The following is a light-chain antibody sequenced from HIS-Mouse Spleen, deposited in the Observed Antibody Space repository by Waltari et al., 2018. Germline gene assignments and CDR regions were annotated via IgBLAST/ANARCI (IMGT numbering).Light chain of an antibody. CDR1: SSNVGGYNY. Sequence: QSALTQPRSVSASPGQSVTVSCTGTSSNVGGYNYVSGYQQHPGKAPKLMIYDVSKRPSGVPDRFSGSKSGNTASLTISGLQAEDEADYYCCSYAGSYTLVFGGGTKLTVL. CDR2: DVS. V-gene: IGLV2-11*01. CDR3: CSYAGSYTLV. J-gene: IGLJ2*01.